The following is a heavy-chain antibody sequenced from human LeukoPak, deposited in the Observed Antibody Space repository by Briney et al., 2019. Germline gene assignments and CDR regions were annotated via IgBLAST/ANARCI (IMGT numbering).Heavy chain of an antibody. J-gene: IGHJ4*02. CDR3: AKVPRRETYSSSSGPFDY. V-gene: IGHV3-9*01. CDR1: GFIFYDYA. CDR2: ISWNSGSI. D-gene: IGHD6-6*01. Sequence: GGSLRLSCAASGFIFYDYAMHWVRQAPGKGLEWVSGISWNSGSIGYADSVKGRFTISRDNAKNSLYLQMNSLRAEDTALYYCAKVPRRETYSSSSGPFDYWGQGTLVTVSS.